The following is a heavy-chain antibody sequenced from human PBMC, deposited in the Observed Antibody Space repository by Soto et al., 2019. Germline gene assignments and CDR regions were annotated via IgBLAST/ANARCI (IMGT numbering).Heavy chain of an antibody. D-gene: IGHD3-16*02. CDR2: ISAYNGNT. Sequence: ASVKVSCKASGYTFTSYGISWVRQAPGQGLEWMGWISAYNGNTNYAQKLQGRVTMTTDTSTSTAYMEPRSLRSDDTAVYYCARFPYDYVWGSYRKLFDYWVQGTLVTVYS. J-gene: IGHJ4*02. CDR1: GYTFTSYG. V-gene: IGHV1-18*01. CDR3: ARFPYDYVWGSYRKLFDY.